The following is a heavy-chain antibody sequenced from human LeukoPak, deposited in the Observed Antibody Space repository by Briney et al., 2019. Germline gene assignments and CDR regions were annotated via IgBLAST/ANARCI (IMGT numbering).Heavy chain of an antibody. J-gene: IGHJ4*02. D-gene: IGHD3-16*02. CDR3: ARDSGDYVWGSYRYGVDY. V-gene: IGHV3-66*01. CDR1: GFTVSSNY. Sequence: GGSLRLSCAASGFTVSSNYMSWVRQAPGKGLEWVSVIYSGGSTYYADSVKGRFTISRDNAKNSLYLQMNSLRAEDTAVYYCARDSGDYVWGSYRYGVDYWGQGTLVTVSS. CDR2: IYSGGST.